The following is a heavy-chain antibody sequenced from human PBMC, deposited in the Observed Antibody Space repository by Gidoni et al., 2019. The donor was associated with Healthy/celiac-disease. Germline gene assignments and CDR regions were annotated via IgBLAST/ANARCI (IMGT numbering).Heavy chain of an antibody. Sequence: QVQLQESGPGLVKPSQTLSLTCTFSGGSISSGGYYWSWIRQHPGKGLEWIGYIYYSGSTYYNPSLKSRVTISVDTSKNQFSLKLSSVTAADTAVYYCARGAMIVVSPTSWFDPWGQGTLVTVSS. CDR1: GGSISSGGYY. J-gene: IGHJ5*02. CDR2: IYYSGST. CDR3: ARGAMIVVSPTSWFDP. V-gene: IGHV4-31*03. D-gene: IGHD3-22*01.